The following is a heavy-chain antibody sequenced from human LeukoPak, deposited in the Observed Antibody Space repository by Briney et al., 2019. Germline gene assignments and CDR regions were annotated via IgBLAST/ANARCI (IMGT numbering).Heavy chain of an antibody. CDR3: ARTYYYDSSGRMTYFDY. D-gene: IGHD3-22*01. CDR2: INPNSGGT. Sequence: ASVKVSCKASGYTFTGYYMHWVRQAPGQGLEWMGWINPNSGGTNYAQKFQGRVTMTRDTSISTAYMELSRLRSDDTAVYYCARTYYYDSSGRMTYFDYWGQGTLVTVSS. CDR1: GYTFTGYY. V-gene: IGHV1-2*02. J-gene: IGHJ4*02.